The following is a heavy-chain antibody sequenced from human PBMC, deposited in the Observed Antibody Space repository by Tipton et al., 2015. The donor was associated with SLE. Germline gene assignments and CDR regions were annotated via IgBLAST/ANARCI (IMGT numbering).Heavy chain of an antibody. CDR2: INHSGVT. CDR1: GGSFGGFN. CDR3: ARGTGITVD. V-gene: IGHV4-34*01. J-gene: IGHJ4*02. Sequence: TLSLTCAVYGGSFGGFNWNWIRQPPGKGLEWIGEINHSGVTSYNPSLKSRVAVSLDTSKRQFLLRLTSVTAADTAMYFCARGTGITVDWGQGTLVTVSS. D-gene: IGHD1-1*01.